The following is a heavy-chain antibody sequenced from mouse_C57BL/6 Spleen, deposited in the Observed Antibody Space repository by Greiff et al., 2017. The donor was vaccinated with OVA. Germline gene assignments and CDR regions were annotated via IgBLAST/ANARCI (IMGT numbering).Heavy chain of an antibody. CDR1: GFSLTSYA. CDR3: DSGSSPFAY. Sequence: VMLVESGPGLVAPSQSLSITCTVSGFSLTSYAISWVRQPPGKGLEWLGVIWTGGGTNNNSALKSRLSISKDNSKSQVILKMNSLQTNNTARYYCDSGSSPFAYWGQGTLVTVSA. V-gene: IGHV2-9-1*01. D-gene: IGHD1-1*01. CDR2: IWTGGGT. J-gene: IGHJ3*01.